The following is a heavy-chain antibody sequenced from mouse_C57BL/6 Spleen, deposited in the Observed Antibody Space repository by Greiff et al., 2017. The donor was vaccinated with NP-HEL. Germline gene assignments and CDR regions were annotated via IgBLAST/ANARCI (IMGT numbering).Heavy chain of an antibody. Sequence: QVQLKQPGAELVKPGASVKLSCKASGYTFTSYWMHWVKQRPGQGLEWIGMIHPNGGSTNYNEKFKSKATLTVDKSSSTAYMQLSSLTSEDSAVYYCARRTTVDEDWGQGTLVTVSA. V-gene: IGHV1-64*01. J-gene: IGHJ3*01. CDR3: ARRTTVDED. D-gene: IGHD1-1*01. CDR2: IHPNGGST. CDR1: GYTFTSYW.